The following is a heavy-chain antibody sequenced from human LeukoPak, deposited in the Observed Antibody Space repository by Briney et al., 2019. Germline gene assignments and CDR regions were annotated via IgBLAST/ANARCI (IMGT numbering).Heavy chain of an antibody. Sequence: GASVKVSCKASGYTFTGYYMHWVRQAPGQGLEWMGWINPNSGGTNYAQKFQGRVTMTRDTSISTAYMELSRLRSDDTAVYYCARGADTAMPKLGNYFDYWGQGTLVTVSS. D-gene: IGHD5-18*01. CDR3: ARGADTAMPKLGNYFDY. CDR1: GYTFTGYY. CDR2: INPNSGGT. V-gene: IGHV1-2*02. J-gene: IGHJ4*02.